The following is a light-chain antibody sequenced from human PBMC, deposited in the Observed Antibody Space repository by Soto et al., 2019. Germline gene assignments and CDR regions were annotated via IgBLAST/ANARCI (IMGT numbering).Light chain of an antibody. CDR2: AAS. V-gene: IGKV1-27*01. CDR3: QEYNIAPEA. Sequence: DIQMTQSPSSLSASVGDRVTITCRASQGISNYLAWYQQTPGKFPRILIYAASTLRSGVPSRFSGSGSGTDFTLTISSLQPEDVSSYYCQEYNIAPEAVGQGSKVEIK. CDR1: QGISNY. J-gene: IGKJ1*01.